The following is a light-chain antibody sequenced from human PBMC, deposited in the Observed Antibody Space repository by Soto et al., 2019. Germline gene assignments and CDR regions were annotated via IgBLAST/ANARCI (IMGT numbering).Light chain of an antibody. CDR2: GAS. J-gene: IGKJ3*01. CDR1: QSVSSSF. Sequence: EIVLTQSPGTLSLSPGERATLSCRASQSVSSSFLAWYQQKPGQAPRLLIYGASSRATGIPDRLSGSGSGTDFTLTISRLEPEDFAVYYCQLYGSSSLVTFGPGTKVDIK. V-gene: IGKV3-20*01. CDR3: QLYGSSSLVT.